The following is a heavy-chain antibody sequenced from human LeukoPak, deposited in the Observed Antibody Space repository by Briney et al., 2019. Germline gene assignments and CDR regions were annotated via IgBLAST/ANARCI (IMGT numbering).Heavy chain of an antibody. CDR1: GYSFTTYW. D-gene: IGHD6-6*01. CDR2: IYPGDSDT. V-gene: IGHV5-51*01. J-gene: IGHJ6*03. Sequence: PRESLKISCKGSGYSFTTYWIGWVRQMPGKGLEWMGIIYPGDSDTRYSPSFQGQVTISADKSISTAYLQWSSLKASDTAMYYCARHEYSTSPGSFYYMDVWGKGTTVTVSS. CDR3: ARHEYSTSPGSFYYMDV.